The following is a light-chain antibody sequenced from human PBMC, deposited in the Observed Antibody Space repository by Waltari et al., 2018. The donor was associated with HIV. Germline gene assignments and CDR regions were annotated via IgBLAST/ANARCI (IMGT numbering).Light chain of an antibody. CDR3: QQYYSTPRT. Sequence: DLVLPQSPDSLAVSLGERPPTNCQPSQSVLYSSNNKNDLAWYQQKPGQPPKLLIYWASTRESGVPDRFSGSGSGTDFTLTISSLQAEDVAVYYCQQYYSTPRTFGQGTKLEIK. V-gene: IGKV4-1*01. CDR1: QSVLYSSNNKND. CDR2: WAS. J-gene: IGKJ2*01.